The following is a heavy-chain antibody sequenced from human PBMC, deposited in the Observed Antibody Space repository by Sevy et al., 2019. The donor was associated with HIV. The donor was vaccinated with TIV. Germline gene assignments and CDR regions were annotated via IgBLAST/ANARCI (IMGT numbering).Heavy chain of an antibody. Sequence: GGSLRLSCAASGFTVNSDYMSWVHQAPGKGLEWVSVVYSGGTTYHADSVKGRFTISRDNSKNILYLQMNSLRAEDTAVYYCAIHISFGELGSWFDPWGQGTLVTVSS. CDR1: GFTVNSDY. CDR2: VYSGGTT. CDR3: AIHISFGELGSWFDP. J-gene: IGHJ5*02. V-gene: IGHV3-53*01. D-gene: IGHD3-10*01.